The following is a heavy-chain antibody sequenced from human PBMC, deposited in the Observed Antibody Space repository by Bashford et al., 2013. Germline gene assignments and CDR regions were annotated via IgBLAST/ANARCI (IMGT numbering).Heavy chain of an antibody. J-gene: IGHJ4*02. D-gene: IGHD4-17*01. V-gene: IGHV3-33*06. CDR1: GFIFSDFG. CDR3: AKRAGARGDYYPFDY. Sequence: GGSLRLSCVGSGFIFSDFGIHWVRQAPGKGLEWVAVIWYDGSLQHYADSVKGRFTISRDNSKNTLYLQMNSLRVEDTAVYYCAKRAGARGDYYPFDYWGQGTLVTVSS. CDR2: IWYDGSLQ.